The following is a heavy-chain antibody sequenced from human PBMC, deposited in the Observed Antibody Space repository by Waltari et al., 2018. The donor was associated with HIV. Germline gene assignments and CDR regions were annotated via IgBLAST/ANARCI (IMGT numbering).Heavy chain of an antibody. CDR1: GGSFSGYY. D-gene: IGHD4-17*01. J-gene: IGHJ5*02. CDR2: INHSGST. V-gene: IGHV4-34*01. Sequence: QVQLQQWGAGLLKPSETLSLTCAVYGGSFSGYYWSWIRQPPGKGLEWIGEINHSGSTNYNPSLKSRVTISVDTSKNQFSLKLSSVTAADTAVYYCARGTTTVTPNWFDPWGQGTLVTVSS. CDR3: ARGTTTVTPNWFDP.